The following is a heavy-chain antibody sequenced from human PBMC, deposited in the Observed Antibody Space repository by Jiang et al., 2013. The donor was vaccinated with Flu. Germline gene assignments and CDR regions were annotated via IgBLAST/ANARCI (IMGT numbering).Heavy chain of an antibody. Sequence: KKPGASVKVSCKASGYTFINYAIHWVRQAPGQRLEWMGWINAGKGNTEYSQKFQGRVTITRDTSANTAYMELSSLRSEDTAVYYCARDPLYTDYASHNWFDPWGQGTLVIVSS. V-gene: IGHV1-3*01. CDR2: INAGKGNT. CDR3: ARDPLYTDYASHNWFDP. CDR1: GYTFINYA. D-gene: IGHD4-17*01. J-gene: IGHJ5*02.